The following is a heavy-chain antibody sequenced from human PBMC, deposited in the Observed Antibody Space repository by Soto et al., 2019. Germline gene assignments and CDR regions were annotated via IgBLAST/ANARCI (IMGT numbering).Heavy chain of an antibody. J-gene: IGHJ4*02. D-gene: IGHD3-10*01. CDR2: IWYDGGNE. CDR3: ARGDFYGSGSSLDY. Sequence: QVQLVESGGGVVQPGRSLRLSCAASGFTFSSYAMHWVRQAPGKGLEWVALIWYDGGNEYYADSVKGRFTISRDNSKNMLYLQMSRLRAEDTAVYYCARGDFYGSGSSLDYWGQGTLVTVSS. V-gene: IGHV3-33*01. CDR1: GFTFSSYA.